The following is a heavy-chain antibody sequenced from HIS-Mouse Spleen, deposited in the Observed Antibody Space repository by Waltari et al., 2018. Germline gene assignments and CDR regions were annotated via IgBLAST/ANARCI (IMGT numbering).Heavy chain of an antibody. Sequence: QVQLQQWGAGLLKPSETLSLTCAVYGGSFSGYSWSWIRQPPGKGLEWIGEINHSGSTNYNPSLKSRVTISVDTSKNQFSLKLSSVTAADTAVYYCARGDGRLRTTSWFDPWGQGTLVTVSS. CDR1: GGSFSGYS. CDR2: INHSGST. CDR3: ARGDGRLRTTSWFDP. J-gene: IGHJ5*02. V-gene: IGHV4-34*01. D-gene: IGHD1-1*01.